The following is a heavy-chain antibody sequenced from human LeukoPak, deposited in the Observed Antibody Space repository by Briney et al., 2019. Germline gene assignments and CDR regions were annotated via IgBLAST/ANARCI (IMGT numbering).Heavy chain of an antibody. CDR3: AEDLSSGSYNFDY. J-gene: IGHJ4*02. CDR1: GFTFSSYG. CDR2: IRYDGSNK. V-gene: IGHV3-30*02. D-gene: IGHD1-26*01. Sequence: PGGSQRLSCAASGFTFSSYGMHWVRQAPGKGLEWVAFIRYDGSNKYYADSVKGRFTISRDNSKNTLYLQMNSLRAEDTAVYYCAEDLSSGSYNFDYWGQGTLVTASS.